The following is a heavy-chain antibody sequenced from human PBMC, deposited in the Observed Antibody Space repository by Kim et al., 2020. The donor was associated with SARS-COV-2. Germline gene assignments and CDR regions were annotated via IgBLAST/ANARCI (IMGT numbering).Heavy chain of an antibody. J-gene: IGHJ6*03. CDR2: TYYRSKWYN. Sequence: SQTLSLTCVISGDSVSSNSAAWNWIRQSPSRGLEWLGRTYYRSKWYNDYAVSVKSRITINPDTSKNQFSLQLNSVTPEDTAVYYCARGALELVRAPFTIYYYYYYMDVWRKETTVTVSS. CDR1: GDSVSSNSAA. V-gene: IGHV6-1*01. D-gene: IGHD3-10*01. CDR3: ARGALELVRAPFTIYYYYYYMDV.